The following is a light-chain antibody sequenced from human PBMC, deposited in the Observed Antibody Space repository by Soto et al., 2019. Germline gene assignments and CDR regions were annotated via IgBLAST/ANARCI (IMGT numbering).Light chain of an antibody. CDR3: SSYISSSTLHVV. Sequence: QSVLTQPASMSGSPGQSITISCTGTSSDVGGYKSVSWYQHHPGKAPKLMIYEVSNRPSGVSNRFSGSKSGNTASLTISGLQAEDEADYYCSSYISSSTLHVVFGGGTQLTVL. J-gene: IGLJ2*01. CDR2: EVS. V-gene: IGLV2-14*01. CDR1: SSDVGGYKS.